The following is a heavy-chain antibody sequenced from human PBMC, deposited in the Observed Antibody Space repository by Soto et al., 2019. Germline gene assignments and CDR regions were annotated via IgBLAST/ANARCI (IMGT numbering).Heavy chain of an antibody. CDR3: ARGEMATTDFDY. J-gene: IGHJ4*02. CDR2: IYYSGST. D-gene: IGHD1-1*01. V-gene: IGHV4-30-4*01. CDR1: GGSISSGDYY. Sequence: SISCTVSGGSISSGDYYWSWIRQPPGKGLEWIGYIYYSGSTYYNPSLKSRVTISVDTSKNQFSLKLSSVTAADTAVYYCARGEMATTDFDYWGQGTLVTVSS.